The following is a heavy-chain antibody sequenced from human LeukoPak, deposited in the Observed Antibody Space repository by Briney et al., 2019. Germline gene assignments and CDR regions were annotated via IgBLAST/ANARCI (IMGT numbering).Heavy chain of an antibody. CDR1: GFTFDDYA. D-gene: IGHD6-19*01. V-gene: IGHV3-9*01. Sequence: GGSLRLSCAASGFTFDDYAMHWVRQAPGKGLEWVSGISWNSGSIGYADSVKGRFTISRDNAKNSLYLQMNSLRAEDTALYYCARVDSSGPYYFDYWGQGTLVTVSS. CDR3: ARVDSSGPYYFDY. J-gene: IGHJ4*02. CDR2: ISWNSGSI.